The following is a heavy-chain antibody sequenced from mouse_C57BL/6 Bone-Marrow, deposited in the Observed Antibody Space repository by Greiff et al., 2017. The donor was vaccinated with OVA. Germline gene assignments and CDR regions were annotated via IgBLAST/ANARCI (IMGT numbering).Heavy chain of an antibody. J-gene: IGHJ2*01. CDR1: GYAFSSSW. CDR2: IYPGDGDT. V-gene: IGHV1-82*01. Sequence: VQLQQSGPELVKPGASVKMSCKASGYAFSSSWMNWVQQRPGKGLEWIGRIYPGDGDTNSNGKFKGQATLHADKSSSQASMDLSSLTSEDSAVYFCARHEDGYYASYFYYWGQGTTLTVSS. CDR3: ARHEDGYYASYFYY. D-gene: IGHD2-3*01.